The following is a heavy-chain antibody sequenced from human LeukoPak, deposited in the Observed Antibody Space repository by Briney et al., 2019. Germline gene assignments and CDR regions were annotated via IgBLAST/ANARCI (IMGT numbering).Heavy chain of an antibody. Sequence: GGSLRLSCAASGFTFSSFSLNWVRQAPGKGLEWVSSITYTSYISYADSVKGRFTISRDNAKKSLYLQMNSLRAEDTAVYFCARDPYPYTNDWHYFDYWGQGVLVTVSS. CDR1: GFTFSSFS. CDR3: ARDPYPYTNDWHYFDY. V-gene: IGHV3-21*01. D-gene: IGHD6-19*01. CDR2: ITYTSYI. J-gene: IGHJ4*02.